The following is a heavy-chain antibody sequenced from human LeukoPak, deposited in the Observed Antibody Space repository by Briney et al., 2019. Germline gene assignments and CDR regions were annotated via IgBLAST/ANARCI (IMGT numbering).Heavy chain of an antibody. V-gene: IGHV3-7*03. CDR1: GFTFSNLW. J-gene: IGHJ4*02. D-gene: IGHD6-13*01. Sequence: GGSLSLSCAASGFTFSNLWMSWVRQAPGKGLKWVANIKQDGSEKYYVDSVKGRFTISRDNAQNSLYLQMNSLRAEDTAIYYCATSTAAAGTDWGQGTLVTVSS. CDR3: ATSTAAAGTD. CDR2: IKQDGSEK.